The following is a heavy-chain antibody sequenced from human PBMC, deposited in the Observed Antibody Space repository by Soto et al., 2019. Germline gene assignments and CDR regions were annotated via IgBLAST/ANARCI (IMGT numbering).Heavy chain of an antibody. D-gene: IGHD2-8*01. CDR1: GYTFTTYD. CDR2: ISTYNGNT. CDR3: ARDPYHVLMVNAPNLYGMDV. Sequence: QVQLVQSGAEVKKPGASVKVSCKASGYTFTTYDISVVRQAPGQGLEWMGRISTYNGNTNYPQSLQGRLTMTPDTSKTTAYMELSSLRSDDTAVYYCARDPYHVLMVNAPNLYGMDVWGQGTTVIVSS. V-gene: IGHV1-18*01. J-gene: IGHJ6*02.